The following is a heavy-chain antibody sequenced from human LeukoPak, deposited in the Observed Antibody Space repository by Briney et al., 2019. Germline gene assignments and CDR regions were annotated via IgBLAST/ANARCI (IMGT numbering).Heavy chain of an antibody. CDR1: GYTFTSYA. CDR3: ARQKTDYYDSSGYYIFDY. J-gene: IGHJ4*02. Sequence: ASVNVSCKASGYTFTSYAMNWVRQAPGQGLEWMGWINTNTGNPTYAQGFTGRFVFSLDTSVSTAYLQISSLKAEDTAVYYCARQKTDYYDSSGYYIFDYWGQGTLVTVSS. V-gene: IGHV7-4-1*02. CDR2: INTNTGNP. D-gene: IGHD3-22*01.